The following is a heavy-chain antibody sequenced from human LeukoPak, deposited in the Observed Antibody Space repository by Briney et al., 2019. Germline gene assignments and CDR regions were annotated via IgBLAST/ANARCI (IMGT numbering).Heavy chain of an antibody. CDR1: GGSISSYY. J-gene: IGHJ5*02. D-gene: IGHD3-3*01. V-gene: IGHV4-4*07. Sequence: SETLSLICTVSGGSISSYYWSWIRQPAGKGLEWIGRIYTGGSTNYNPSLKSRVTMSVDTSKNQFSLKLSSVTAADTAVYYCARGVDFWSGYYSDNWFDPWGQGTLVTVSS. CDR2: IYTGGST. CDR3: ARGVDFWSGYYSDNWFDP.